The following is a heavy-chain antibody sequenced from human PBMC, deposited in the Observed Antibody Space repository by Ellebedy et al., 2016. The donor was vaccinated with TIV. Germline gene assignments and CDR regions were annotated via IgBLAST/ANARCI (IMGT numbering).Heavy chain of an antibody. CDR1: GFTFSSYW. V-gene: IGHV3-7*01. CDR3: ARANYGDYVDY. CDR2: IKQDGSEK. J-gene: IGHJ4*02. D-gene: IGHD4-17*01. Sequence: GESLKISXAASGFTFSSYWMSWVRQAPGKGLEWVANIKQDGSEKYYVDSVKGRFTISRDNAKNSLYLQMNSLRAEDTAVYYCARANYGDYVDYWGQGTLVTVSS.